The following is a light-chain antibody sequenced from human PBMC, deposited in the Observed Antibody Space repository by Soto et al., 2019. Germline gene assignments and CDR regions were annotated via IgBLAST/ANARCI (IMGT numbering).Light chain of an antibody. CDR3: QQYHIYSGT. Sequence: IQMTQSPSTLSASVGDRVTITCRASQTIDSWLAWYQQRPGKPPNLLIYKASTLASGVPSRFSGSGSGTEFTLTINSLQPDDFATYYCQQYHIYSGTFGQGTK. CDR1: QTIDSW. J-gene: IGKJ1*01. V-gene: IGKV1-5*03. CDR2: KAS.